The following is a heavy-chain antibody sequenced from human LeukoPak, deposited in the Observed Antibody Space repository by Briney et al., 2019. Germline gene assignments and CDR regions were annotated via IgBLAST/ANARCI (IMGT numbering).Heavy chain of an antibody. Sequence: GGSLRLSCAASGFTFSSYWMSWVRQAPGKGLEWVANIKQDGSEKYYVDSVKGRFTISRDNSKNTLYLQMNSLRADDTALYYCAKGGHSGTTGRWLQSYFDYWGQGTLVTVSS. J-gene: IGHJ4*02. CDR3: AKGGHSGTTGRWLQSYFDY. V-gene: IGHV3-7*01. CDR2: IKQDGSEK. D-gene: IGHD5-24*01. CDR1: GFTFSSYW.